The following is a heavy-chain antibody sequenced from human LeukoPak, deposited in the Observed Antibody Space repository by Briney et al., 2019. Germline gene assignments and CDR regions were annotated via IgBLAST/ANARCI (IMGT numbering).Heavy chain of an antibody. CDR3: ARPYYYHSGGYYYDY. V-gene: IGHV1-2*02. CDR2: INPNSGGT. CDR1: GYTFTGYY. J-gene: IGHJ4*02. Sequence: ASVKVSCKASGYTFTGYYMHWVRQAPGQGLEWMGWINPNSGGTNYAQKFQGRVTMTRETSISTAYMELSSLRSDDTALYYCARPYYYHSGGYYYDYWGQGTLVTVSS. D-gene: IGHD3-22*01.